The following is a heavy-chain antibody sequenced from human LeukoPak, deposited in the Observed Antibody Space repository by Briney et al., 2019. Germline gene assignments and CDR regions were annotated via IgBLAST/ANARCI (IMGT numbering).Heavy chain of an antibody. CDR1: GGSISSSSYY. V-gene: IGHV4-39*07. CDR3: ARDFGLVPDY. D-gene: IGHD2-8*01. J-gene: IGHJ4*02. Sequence: SETLSLTCTVSGGSISSSSYYWGWIRQPPGKGLEWIGSIYYSGSTYYNPSLKSRVTISVDTSKNQFSLKLSSVTAADTAVYYCARDFGLVPDYWGQGTLVTVSS. CDR2: IYYSGST.